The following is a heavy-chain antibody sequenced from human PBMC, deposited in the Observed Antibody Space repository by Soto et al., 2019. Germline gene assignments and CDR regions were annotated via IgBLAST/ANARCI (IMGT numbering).Heavy chain of an antibody. CDR1: GYSFTTYG. J-gene: IGHJ6*02. D-gene: IGHD3-3*01. CDR2: ISGDNGNT. CDR3: ARDRIFGMVIDYSYHGMDV. Sequence: QVQLVQSGAGVQKPGASVKVSCKASGYSFTTYGITWVRQAPGQGLEWMGWISGDNGNTNYAQKFQGRVTMTTDTSTSTAYVELWSLRSDDTAVYYCARDRIFGMVIDYSYHGMDVWGQGTTVTVSS. V-gene: IGHV1-18*01.